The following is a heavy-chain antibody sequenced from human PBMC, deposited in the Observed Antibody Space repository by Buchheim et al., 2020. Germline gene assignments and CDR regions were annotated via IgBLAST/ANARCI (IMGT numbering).Heavy chain of an antibody. CDR1: GFTFSNYW. Sequence: EVQLVESGGGLAQPGGSLRLSCAASGFTFSNYWMSWVRQAPGKGLEWVANIKEDGTEVHFVDSVKGRFFISRDNARNSLYLQVNSLRVEDSAMYYCVRFGIVPPIYYFDYWGQGT. V-gene: IGHV3-7*01. J-gene: IGHJ4*02. CDR2: IKEDGTEV. CDR3: VRFGIVPPIYYFDY. D-gene: IGHD2/OR15-2a*01.